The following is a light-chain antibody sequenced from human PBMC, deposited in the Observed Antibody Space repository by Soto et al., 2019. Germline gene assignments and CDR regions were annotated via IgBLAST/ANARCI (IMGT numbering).Light chain of an antibody. J-gene: IGKJ1*01. CDR3: QQYNGYRWT. CDR1: QGISNW. CDR2: KAS. Sequence: IRMTQSPSSLSASTGDRVTITCRASQGISNWLAWYQQKPGKAPKILIYKASSLESGVPSRFSGSGSGTEFTLTISSLQPDDFATYYCQQYNGYRWTFGQGTKVDIK. V-gene: IGKV1-5*03.